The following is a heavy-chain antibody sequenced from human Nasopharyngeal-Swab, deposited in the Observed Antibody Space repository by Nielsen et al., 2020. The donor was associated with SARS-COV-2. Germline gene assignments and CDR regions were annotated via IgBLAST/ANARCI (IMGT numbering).Heavy chain of an antibody. J-gene: IGHJ3*02. D-gene: IGHD1-26*01. CDR1: GFTFSSYS. CDR2: ISSSSSYI. V-gene: IGHV3-21*01. CDR3: ARAEVGAYAFDI. Sequence: GESLKISCAASGFTFSSYSMNWVRQAPGKGLEWVSSISSSSSYIYYADSVKGRFTISRDNAKNSLYLQMNSLRVEDTAVYYCARAEVGAYAFDIWGQGTMVTVSS.